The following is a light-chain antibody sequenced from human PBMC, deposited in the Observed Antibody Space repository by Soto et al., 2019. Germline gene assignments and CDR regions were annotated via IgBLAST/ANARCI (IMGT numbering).Light chain of an antibody. Sequence: DIVMTQSPLSLPVTPGEPASISCSSSQSLLQSNGYNYLDWYLQKPGQSPQLLIYFGSYRASRVPDRVSGSGSGTDFTLKIRRVEAEDVGVYYCMQSQQSPQTFGQGTKVEI. CDR3: MQSQQSPQT. J-gene: IGKJ1*01. CDR1: QSLLQSNGYNY. CDR2: FGS. V-gene: IGKV2-28*01.